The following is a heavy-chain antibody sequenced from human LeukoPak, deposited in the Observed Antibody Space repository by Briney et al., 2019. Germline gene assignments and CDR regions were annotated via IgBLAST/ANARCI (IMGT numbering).Heavy chain of an antibody. CDR3: ARRRVYSGSGEFDF. J-gene: IGHJ4*02. V-gene: IGHV4-59*01. CDR2: IHYSGTT. CDR1: ASSMSGYD. D-gene: IGHD5-12*01. Sequence: SESLSLTCSVAASSMSGYDRSWIRQPPGKGLEWMVYIHYSGTTNYNPSLKSRVTISLDTSRNQFSLKLRSVTTADTAVYYCARRRVYSGSGEFDFWGQGTLVTVSS.